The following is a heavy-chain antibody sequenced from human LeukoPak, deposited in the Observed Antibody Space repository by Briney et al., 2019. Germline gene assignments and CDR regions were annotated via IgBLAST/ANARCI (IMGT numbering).Heavy chain of an antibody. V-gene: IGHV3-23*01. CDR2: ISGSGGST. Sequence: GGTLRLSCAASGFTFSSYGMSWVRQAPGKGLEWVSAISGSGGSTYYADSVKGRFTISRDNSKNSLYLQMNSLRDEDTAVYYCARDRGYSNYYDYWGQGTLVTVSS. CDR3: ARDRGYSNYYDY. CDR1: GFTFSSYG. J-gene: IGHJ4*02. D-gene: IGHD4-11*01.